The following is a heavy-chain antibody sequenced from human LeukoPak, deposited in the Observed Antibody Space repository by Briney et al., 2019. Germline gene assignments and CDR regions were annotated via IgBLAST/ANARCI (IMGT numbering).Heavy chain of an antibody. CDR3: AKGPVYDILTGYYTHFDY. J-gene: IGHJ4*02. D-gene: IGHD3-9*01. V-gene: IGHV3-30*18. Sequence: PGRSLRLSCAASGFTFSSYGMHWVRQAPGKGLEWVAVISYDGSNKYYADSVKGRFTISRDNSKNTLYLQMNSLRAEDTAVYYCAKGPVYDILTGYYTHFDYWGQGTLVTVSS. CDR1: GFTFSSYG. CDR2: ISYDGSNK.